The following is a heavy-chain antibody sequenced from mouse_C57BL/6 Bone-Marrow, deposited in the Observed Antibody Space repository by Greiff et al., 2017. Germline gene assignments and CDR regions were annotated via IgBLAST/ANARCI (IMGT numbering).Heavy chain of an antibody. CDR3: ARGVHYCGNSFPWFAY. V-gene: IGHV1-66*01. CDR1: GYSFTSYY. J-gene: IGHJ3*01. CDR2: IYPGSGNT. D-gene: IGHD1-1*01. Sequence: QVQLQQSGPELVKPGASVKISCKASGYSFTSYYIHWVKQRPGQGLEWIGWIYPGSGNTKYNEKFKGKATLTADTSSSTAYMQLSSLTSEDSAVYYCARGVHYCGNSFPWFAYWGQGTLVTVSA.